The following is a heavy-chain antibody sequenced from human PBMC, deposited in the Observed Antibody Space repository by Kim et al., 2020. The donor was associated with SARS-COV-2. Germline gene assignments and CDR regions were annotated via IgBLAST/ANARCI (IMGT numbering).Heavy chain of an antibody. V-gene: IGHV4-34*01. J-gene: IGHJ6*03. Sequence: SETLSLTCAVYGGSFSGYYWSWIRQPPGKGLEWIGEINHNGNTNYNPSLKSRVTISVDTSKNQFSLKLSSVTAADTAVYYCARGREQQLVEFRRRYYYYMDVWGKGTTVTVSS. D-gene: IGHD6-13*01. CDR2: INHNGNT. CDR1: GGSFSGYY. CDR3: ARGREQQLVEFRRRYYYYMDV.